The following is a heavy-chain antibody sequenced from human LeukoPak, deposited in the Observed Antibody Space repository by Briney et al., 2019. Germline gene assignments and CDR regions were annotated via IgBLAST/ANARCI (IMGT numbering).Heavy chain of an antibody. D-gene: IGHD6-19*01. CDR2: FAVSSNST. V-gene: IGHV3-23*01. CDR1: GFTFSSYT. CDR3: AKVMWGSSGWYVDY. J-gene: IGHJ4*02. Sequence: PGGSLRLSCAAPGFTFSSYTMSWVRQAPGKGLEWVSTFAVSSNSTLYADSVKGRFTISRDNSKNTLYLQMSSLRAEDTAIYHCAKVMWGSSGWYVDYWGQGTLVTVSS.